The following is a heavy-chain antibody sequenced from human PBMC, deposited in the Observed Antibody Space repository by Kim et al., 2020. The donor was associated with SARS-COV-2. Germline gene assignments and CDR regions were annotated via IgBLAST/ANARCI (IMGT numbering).Heavy chain of an antibody. CDR3: ARGGRYDGSGSYRPAYYYG. J-gene: IGHJ6*01. Sequence: SETLSLTCAVYGGSFSGYYWSWIRQPPGKGLEWIGEINNSGSTNYTPSLKSRVTISVDTSKNQFSLKLSPVTAADTAVSYFARGGRYDGSGSYRPAYYYG. CDR1: GGSFSGYY. V-gene: IGHV4-34*01. D-gene: IGHD3-10*01. CDR2: INNSGST.